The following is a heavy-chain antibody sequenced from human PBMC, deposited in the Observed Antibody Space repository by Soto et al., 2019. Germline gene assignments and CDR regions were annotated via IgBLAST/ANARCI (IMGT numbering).Heavy chain of an antibody. Sequence: QTGGSLRLSCAASGFTFSSYGMHWVRQAPGKWLEWVAVIWYDGSNKYYADSVKGRFTISRDNSKNTLYLQMNSLRAEDTAVYYCARDHQYSSSSPKHYYYYYGMDVWGQGTTVTVSS. CDR1: GFTFSSYG. CDR2: IWYDGSNK. J-gene: IGHJ6*02. V-gene: IGHV3-33*01. CDR3: ARDHQYSSSSPKHYYYYYGMDV. D-gene: IGHD6-6*01.